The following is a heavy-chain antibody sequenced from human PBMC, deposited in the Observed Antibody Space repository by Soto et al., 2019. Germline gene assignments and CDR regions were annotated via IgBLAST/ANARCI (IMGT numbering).Heavy chain of an antibody. D-gene: IGHD2-21*02. CDR2: ISYDGSNK. V-gene: IGHV3-30*18. J-gene: IGHJ6*02. CDR3: AKDYGHVGGDCSMDV. CDR1: GFTFSSYG. Sequence: GGSLRLSCAASGFTFSSYGMHWVRQVPGKGLEWVAVISYDGSNKYYADSVKGRFTISRDNSKNTLYLQMNSLRAEDTAVYYCAKDYGHVGGDCSMDVWGQGTTVTVSS.